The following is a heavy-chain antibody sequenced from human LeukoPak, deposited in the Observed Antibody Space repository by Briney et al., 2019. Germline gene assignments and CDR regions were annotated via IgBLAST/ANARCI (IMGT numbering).Heavy chain of an antibody. CDR2: IKQDGSEK. D-gene: IGHD3-3*01. V-gene: IGHV3-7*01. J-gene: IGHJ6*03. Sequence: GGSLRLSCAASGFTFSSYWMSWVRQAPGKGLEWVANIKQDGSEKYYVDSVKGRFTISRDNAKNSLYLQMNSLRAEDTAVYYCAREGAYDFWSGYYYSYYMDVWGKGTTVTVSS. CDR1: GFTFSSYW. CDR3: AREGAYDFWSGYYYSYYMDV.